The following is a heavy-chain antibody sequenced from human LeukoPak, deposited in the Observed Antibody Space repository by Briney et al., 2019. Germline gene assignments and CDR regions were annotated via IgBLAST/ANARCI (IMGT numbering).Heavy chain of an antibody. V-gene: IGHV4-31*03. CDR2: IYYRGST. CDR1: GGSISSGGYY. J-gene: IGHJ4*02. CDR3: ARVAYGDLLWYFDY. Sequence: HPSETLSLTCTVSGGSISSGGYYWSWIRQHPGKGLEWIGYIYYRGSTYYNPSLKSRVTISVDTSKNQFSLKLSSVTAADTAVYYCARVAYGDLLWYFDYWGQGTLVTVSS. D-gene: IGHD4-17*01.